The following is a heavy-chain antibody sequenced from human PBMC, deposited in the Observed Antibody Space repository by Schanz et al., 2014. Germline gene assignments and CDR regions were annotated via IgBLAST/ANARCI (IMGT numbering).Heavy chain of an antibody. CDR2: TSHDGSFT. J-gene: IGHJ4*02. V-gene: IGHV3-74*01. Sequence: EVHLVESGGGFVQPGGSLRLSCAASGFTFSSSWMHWVRQARGKGLVWVSRTSHDGSFTTFADSVKGRFTISRDNARNTLYLQMNSLRAEDTAVYYCTRDTDYHFDYWGQGTLVTVSS. CDR1: GFTFSSSW. D-gene: IGHD4-17*01. CDR3: TRDTDYHFDY.